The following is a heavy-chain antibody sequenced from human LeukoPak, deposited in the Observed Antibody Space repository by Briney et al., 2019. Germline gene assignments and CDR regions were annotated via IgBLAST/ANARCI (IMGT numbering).Heavy chain of an antibody. CDR1: GGSFSGYY. V-gene: IGHV4-34*01. CDR2: INHSGST. J-gene: IGHJ4*02. Sequence: SETLSLTCAVYGGSFSGYYWSWIRQPPGKGLEWIGEINHSGSTNYNPSLKSRVTISVDTSKNQFSLKLSSVTAADTAVYYCARKTLRLWFYNYWGQGTLVTVSS. D-gene: IGHD3-10*01. CDR3: ARKTLRLWFYNY.